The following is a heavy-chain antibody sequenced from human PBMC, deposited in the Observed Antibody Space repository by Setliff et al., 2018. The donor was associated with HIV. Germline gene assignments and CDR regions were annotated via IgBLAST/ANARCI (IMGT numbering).Heavy chain of an antibody. CDR3: GKDSSDWSDG. V-gene: IGHV3-23*01. Sequence: PGGSLRLSCVASGLTFSNYAMSWVRQAPGKGLEWVSGISGSGGTTYYADSVKGRFTISRDNSKNTLFLQVKSLTAEDTPIYYCGKDSSDWSDGWGQGTLVTVSS. D-gene: IGHD3-22*01. CDR2: ISGSGGTT. CDR1: GLTFSNYA. J-gene: IGHJ5*02.